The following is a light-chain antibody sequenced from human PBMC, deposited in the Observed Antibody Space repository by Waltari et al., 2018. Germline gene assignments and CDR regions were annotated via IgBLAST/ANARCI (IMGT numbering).Light chain of an antibody. CDR2: LTSDGSH. Sequence: QLVLTQSPSASASLGASVKLTCTLSSGHSNYAIAWHQQQPKKGPRYLMKLTSDGSHTKWDGIPDRFSGSSSGSERFLTISSLQSEDEGDYCCQTWDTDIHVVFGGGTKLIVL. CDR1: SGHSNYA. CDR3: QTWDTDIHVV. V-gene: IGLV4-69*01. J-gene: IGLJ2*01.